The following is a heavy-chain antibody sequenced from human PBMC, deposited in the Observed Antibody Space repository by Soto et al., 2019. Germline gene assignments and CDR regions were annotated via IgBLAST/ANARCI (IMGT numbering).Heavy chain of an antibody. D-gene: IGHD4-4*01. CDR1: GFTFSSYG. J-gene: IGHJ6*02. CDR2: ISSDGTSR. CDR3: ATVRVKDYYYYAMDV. V-gene: IGHV3-30*03. Sequence: GGSLRLSCAASGFTFSSYGMHWVRQAPGKGLEWVAVISSDGTSRFYADSVKGRFTISRDNSRNTLYLQMNSLRAEDTAMYYCATVRVKDYYYYAMDVWGQGTTVTVSS.